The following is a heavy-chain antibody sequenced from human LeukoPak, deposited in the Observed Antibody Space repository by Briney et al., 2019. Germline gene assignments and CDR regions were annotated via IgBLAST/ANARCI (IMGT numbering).Heavy chain of an antibody. J-gene: IGHJ4*02. V-gene: IGHV3-30*18. CDR3: AKDQLGALDY. D-gene: IGHD1-26*01. CDR2: ISYDGSNK. CDR1: GFSFGTYG. Sequence: PGGSLRLSCAASGFSFGTYGMHWVRQPPGKGLEWVAVISYDGSNKYYADSVKGRFTISRDNSKNTLYLQMNSLRAEDTAVYYCAKDQLGALDYWGQGTLVTVSS.